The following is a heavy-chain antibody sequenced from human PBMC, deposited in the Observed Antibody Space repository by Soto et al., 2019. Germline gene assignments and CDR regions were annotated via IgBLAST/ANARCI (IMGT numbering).Heavy chain of an antibody. CDR2: ISAYNGNT. J-gene: IGHJ6*02. Sequence: ASVKVSCKASGYTFTSYGISWVRQAPGQGLEWMGWISAYNGNTNYAQKLQGRVTMTTDTSTSTAYMELRSLRSDDTAVYYCARGDSTDCSNGVCSFFYNHDMDVWGQGTTVTVSS. CDR1: GYTFTSYG. D-gene: IGHD2-8*01. V-gene: IGHV1-18*04. CDR3: ARGDSTDCSNGVCSFFYNHDMDV.